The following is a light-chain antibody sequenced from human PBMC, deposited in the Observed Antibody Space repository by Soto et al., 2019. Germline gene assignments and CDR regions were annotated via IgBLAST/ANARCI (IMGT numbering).Light chain of an antibody. CDR2: SAS. CDR1: RGIGNA. J-gene: IGKJ1*01. Sequence: GATVTLTSRPSRGIGNALAWYQQKPGTVPKLLIHSASTLQSGVPSRFSGSGSGTDFTLTISSLQPEDVASYYRKKYDSAPTFGPGTKVDIK. V-gene: IGKV1-27*01. CDR3: KKYDSAPT.